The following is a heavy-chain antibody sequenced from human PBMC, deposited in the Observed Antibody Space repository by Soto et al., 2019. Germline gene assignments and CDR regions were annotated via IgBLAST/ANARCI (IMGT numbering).Heavy chain of an antibody. CDR2: IYYSGST. CDR1: GGSISSYY. CDR3: ARDPGITIFGALDYYGMDV. J-gene: IGHJ6*02. D-gene: IGHD3-3*01. Sequence: PSETRSLTCTVSGGSISSYYWSWIRQPPGKGLEWIGYIYYSGSTNYNPSLKSRVTISVDTSKNQFSLKLSSVTAADTAVYYCARDPGITIFGALDYYGMDVWGQGTTVTVS. V-gene: IGHV4-59*01.